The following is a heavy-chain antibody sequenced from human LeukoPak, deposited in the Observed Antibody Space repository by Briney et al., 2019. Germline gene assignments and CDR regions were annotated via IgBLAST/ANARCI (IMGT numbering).Heavy chain of an antibody. CDR1: GFTFSSYA. CDR2: LSASGGLT. D-gene: IGHD6-19*01. CDR3: ARGWSRYSSGWKYYFDY. J-gene: IGHJ4*02. V-gene: IGHV3-23*01. Sequence: GGSLRLSCAASGFTFSSYAMSWVRQAPGKGLEWVSGLSASGGLTYYADSVKGRFTISRDNSKNTLHLQMNSLRDDDTAVYYCARGWSRYSSGWKYYFDYWGQGTLVTVSS.